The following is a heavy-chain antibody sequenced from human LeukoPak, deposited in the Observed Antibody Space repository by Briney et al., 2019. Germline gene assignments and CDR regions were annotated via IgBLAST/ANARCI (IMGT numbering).Heavy chain of an antibody. Sequence: PSETLSLTCTVSGGSISSSNYYWGWVRQPPGKGLEWIVNIYYSGSTYYHPSLKSRVTISVNTSRNQFSLKLSAVPPAHTALHYCASVARDSSGYHYFDYWGQGTLVTVSS. CDR2: IYYSGST. V-gene: IGHV4-39*01. D-gene: IGHD3-22*01. CDR3: ASVARDSSGYHYFDY. CDR1: GGSISSSNYY. J-gene: IGHJ4*02.